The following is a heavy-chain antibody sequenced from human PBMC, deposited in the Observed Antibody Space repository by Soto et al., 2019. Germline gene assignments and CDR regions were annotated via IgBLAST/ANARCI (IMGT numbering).Heavy chain of an antibody. Sequence: GGSLRLSCAASGFAFSAYYMSWIRQAPGKGLEWVSYISNSGSTIYYADSVKGRFTISRDSAKKSLSLQMNSLRVEDTAVYYCARDLGVVVNYGMDVWGQGTTVTVSS. D-gene: IGHD3-22*01. CDR3: ARDLGVVVNYGMDV. CDR2: ISNSGSTI. V-gene: IGHV3-11*01. CDR1: GFAFSAYY. J-gene: IGHJ6*02.